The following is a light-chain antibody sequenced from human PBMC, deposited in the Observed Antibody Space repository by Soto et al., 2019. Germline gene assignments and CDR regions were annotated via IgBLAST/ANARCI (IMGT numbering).Light chain of an antibody. CDR3: QQRSNWPIT. CDR2: DAS. V-gene: IGKV3-11*01. J-gene: IGKJ5*01. Sequence: EIVLTQSPATLSLSPGERATLSSRASQSVSSYLAWFQQKPGQAPRLLIYDASKRATGIPARFSGSGSGTDFTLTISSLEPEDFALYYCQQRSNWPITFGQGTRLEIK. CDR1: QSVSSY.